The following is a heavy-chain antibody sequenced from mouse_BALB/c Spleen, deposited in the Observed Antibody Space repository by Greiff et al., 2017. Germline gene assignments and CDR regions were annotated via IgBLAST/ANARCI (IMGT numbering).Heavy chain of an antibody. CDR3: ARYGNYFAY. V-gene: IGHV5-6-5*01. J-gene: IGHJ3*01. D-gene: IGHD2-1*01. CDR2: ISSGGST. Sequence: EVKLMESGGGLVQPGGSLKLSCAASGFTFSSYTMSWVRQTPEKRLEWVASISSGGSTYYPDSVKGRFTISRDNARNILYLQMSSLRSEDTAMYYCARYGNYFAYWGQGTLVTVSA. CDR1: GFTFSSYT.